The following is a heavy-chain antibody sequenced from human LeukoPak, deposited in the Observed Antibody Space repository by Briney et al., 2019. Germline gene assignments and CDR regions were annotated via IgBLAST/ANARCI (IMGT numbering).Heavy chain of an antibody. J-gene: IGHJ4*02. CDR2: INPNSGGT. CDR1: GYTFTGYY. V-gene: IGHV1-2*02. CDR3: ARDRAYDSSGYYRDY. Sequence: GASLKVSCKASGYTFTGYYMHWVRQAPGQGLEWMGWINPNSGGTNYAQKFQGRVTMTRDTSISTAYMELSRLRSDDTAVYYCARDRAYDSSGYYRDYWGQGTLVTVSS. D-gene: IGHD3-22*01.